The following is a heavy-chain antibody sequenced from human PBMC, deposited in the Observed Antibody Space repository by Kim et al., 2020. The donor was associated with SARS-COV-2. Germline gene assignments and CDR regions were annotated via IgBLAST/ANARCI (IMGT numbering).Heavy chain of an antibody. CDR1: GGSFSGYY. J-gene: IGHJ4*02. V-gene: IGHV4-34*01. CDR3: ARGGLRYFDWLSSSYFDY. D-gene: IGHD3-9*01. Sequence: SETLSHTCAVYGGSFSGYYWSWIRQPPGKGLEWIGEINHSGSTNYNPSLKSRVTISVDTSKNQFSLKLSSVTAADTAVYYCARGGLRYFDWLSSSYFDYWGQGTLVTVSS. CDR2: INHSGST.